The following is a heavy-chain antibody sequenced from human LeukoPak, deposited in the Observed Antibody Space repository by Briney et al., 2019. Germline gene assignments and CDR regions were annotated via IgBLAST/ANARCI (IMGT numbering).Heavy chain of an antibody. Sequence: PSETLSLTCAVYGGSFSGYYWSWIRQPPGKGLEWIGEINHSGSTNYNPSLKSRVTISVDTSKNQFSLKLSSVTAADTAVYYCARGRRRLQLVFRPFDYWGQGTLVTVSS. J-gene: IGHJ4*02. D-gene: IGHD6-13*01. V-gene: IGHV4-34*01. CDR2: INHSGST. CDR1: GGSFSGYY. CDR3: ARGRRRLQLVFRPFDY.